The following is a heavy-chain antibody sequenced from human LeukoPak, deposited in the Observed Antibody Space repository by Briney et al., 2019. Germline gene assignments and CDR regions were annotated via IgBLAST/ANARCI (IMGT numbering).Heavy chain of an antibody. J-gene: IGHJ5*02. CDR1: GFTFSSYA. CDR3: ARDDWFDP. V-gene: IGHV3-30*04. CDR2: ISYDGSNK. Sequence: PGRSLRLSCAASGFTFSSYAMHWVRQAPGKGLEWVAVISYDGSNKYYADSVKGRFTISRDNSKNTPYLQMNSLRAEDTAVYYCARDDWFDPWGQGTLVTVSS.